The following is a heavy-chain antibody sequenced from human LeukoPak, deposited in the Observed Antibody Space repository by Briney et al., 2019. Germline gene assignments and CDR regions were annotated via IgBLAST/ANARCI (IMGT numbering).Heavy chain of an antibody. CDR1: GYTFTGYY. Sequence: ASVKVSCKASGYTFTGYYMHWVRQAPGQGLEWMGWINPDSGGTNYAQKFQGRVSMTRDTSISTAYMELSSLRSDDTAVYYCARLPGEHWGQGTLITVSS. J-gene: IGHJ1*01. D-gene: IGHD3-10*01. V-gene: IGHV1-2*02. CDR2: INPDSGGT. CDR3: ARLPGEH.